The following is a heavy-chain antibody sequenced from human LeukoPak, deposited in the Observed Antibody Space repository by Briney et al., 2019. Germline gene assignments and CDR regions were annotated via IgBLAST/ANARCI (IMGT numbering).Heavy chain of an antibody. Sequence: GESLRLSCAASGFTFSSYAMSWVRQAPGKGLEWVAVISYDGSNKYYADSVKGRFTISRDNSKNTLYLQMDSLRAEDTALYYCARDRTVIRGVDYWGQGTLVTVSS. D-gene: IGHD4-23*01. CDR1: GFTFSSYA. CDR3: ARDRTVIRGVDY. V-gene: IGHV3-30*03. J-gene: IGHJ4*02. CDR2: ISYDGSNK.